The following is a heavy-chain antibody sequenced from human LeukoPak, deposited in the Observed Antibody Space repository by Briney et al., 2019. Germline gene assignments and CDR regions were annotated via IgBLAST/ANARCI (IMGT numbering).Heavy chain of an antibody. D-gene: IGHD2-8*01. J-gene: IGHJ4*02. CDR2: ISPYNGNT. CDR3: TRTVLDCKNGVCYDY. CDR1: GYTFNNYG. Sequence: ASVKVSCKPSGYTFNNYGITWVRQAPGQGLEWMGWISPYNGNTIYAQKLQGRVTVTTDTSTSTAYMELRSLRSDDTAVYYCTRTVLDCKNGVCYDYWGQGTLVTVSS. V-gene: IGHV1-18*01.